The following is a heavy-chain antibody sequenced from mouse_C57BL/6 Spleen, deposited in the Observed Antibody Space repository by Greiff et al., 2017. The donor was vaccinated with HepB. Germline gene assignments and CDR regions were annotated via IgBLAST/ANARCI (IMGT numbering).Heavy chain of an antibody. CDR2: IDPSDSYT. CDR1: GYTFTSYW. Sequence: QVQLQQPGAELVMPGASVKLSCKASGYTFTSYWMHWVKQRPGQGLEWIGEIDPSDSYTNYNQKFKGKSTLTVDKSSSTAYMQLSSLTSEDSAVYYCARGGYYGYDGAMDYWGQGTSVTVSS. D-gene: IGHD2-2*01. J-gene: IGHJ4*01. CDR3: ARGGYYGYDGAMDY. V-gene: IGHV1-69*01.